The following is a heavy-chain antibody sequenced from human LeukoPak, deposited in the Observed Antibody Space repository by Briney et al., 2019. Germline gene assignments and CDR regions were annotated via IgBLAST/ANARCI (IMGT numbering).Heavy chain of an antibody. V-gene: IGHV4-4*07. J-gene: IGHJ4*02. Sequence: SETLSLTCTVSSGSINSYYWGWVRQPPGKGLEWIGRIYTTGTTQYNPSLKSRVTMSIDTSTNQFSLNLKSMTAADTAVYYCGRQGYIGAHYFLYFWSQGTLVAVS. CDR3: GRQGYIGAHYFLYF. D-gene: IGHD2-15*01. CDR2: IYTTGTT. CDR1: SGSINSYY.